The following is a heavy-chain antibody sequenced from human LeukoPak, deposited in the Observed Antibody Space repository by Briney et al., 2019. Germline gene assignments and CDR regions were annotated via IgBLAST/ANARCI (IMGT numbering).Heavy chain of an antibody. V-gene: IGHV4-39*01. J-gene: IGHJ4*02. CDR1: GGSISSSSYY. CDR3: ARSVPAATVDY. Sequence: SETLSLTCTVSGGSISSSSYYWGWIRQPPGKGLEWIGSIYYSGSTYYNPSLKSRVTISVDTSKNQFSLKLSSVTAADTAVYYCARSVPAATVDYWGQGTLVTVSS. D-gene: IGHD2-2*01. CDR2: IYYSGST.